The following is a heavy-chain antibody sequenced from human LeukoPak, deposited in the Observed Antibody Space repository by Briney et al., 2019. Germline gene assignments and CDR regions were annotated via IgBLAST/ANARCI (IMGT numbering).Heavy chain of an antibody. CDR1: GGSISSYY. J-gene: IGHJ6*03. Sequence: SETLFLTCTVSGGSISSYYWSWIRQPPGKGLEWIGYIYYSGSTNYNPSLKSRVTISVDTSKNQFSLKLSSVTAADTAVYYCARVQSNYYYYMDVWGKGTTVTVSS. V-gene: IGHV4-59*12. D-gene: IGHD4-11*01. CDR2: IYYSGST. CDR3: ARVQSNYYYYMDV.